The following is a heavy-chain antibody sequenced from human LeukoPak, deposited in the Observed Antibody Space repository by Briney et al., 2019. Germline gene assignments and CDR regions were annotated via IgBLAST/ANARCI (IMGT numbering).Heavy chain of an antibody. V-gene: IGHV1-69*01. CDR2: IIPIFGTA. D-gene: IGHD3-3*01. J-gene: IGHJ4*02. CDR3: ARGLLRVLEWLNDPSDHFVY. Sequence: SVKVSCKASGGTFSSYAISWVRQAPGQGLEWMGGIIPIFGTANYAQKFQGRVTITADDSKSTAYMELSSLRSDATALYYCARGLLRVLEWLNDPSDHFVYWGQGTLVTVSS. CDR1: GGTFSSYA.